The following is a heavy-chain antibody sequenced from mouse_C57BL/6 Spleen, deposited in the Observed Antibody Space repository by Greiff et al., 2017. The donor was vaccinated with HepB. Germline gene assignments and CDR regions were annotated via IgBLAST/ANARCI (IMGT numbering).Heavy chain of an antibody. Sequence: VQLQQSGAELVRPGASVKLSCTASGFNIKDDYMHWVKQRPEQGLEWIGWIDPENGDTEYASKFKGKATITADTSSNTAYLQLSSLTSEDTAVYYCTTGLLWLRRWDFDYWGQGTTLTVSS. D-gene: IGHD2-2*01. V-gene: IGHV14-4*01. CDR1: GFNIKDDY. J-gene: IGHJ2*01. CDR2: IDPENGDT. CDR3: TTGLLWLRRWDFDY.